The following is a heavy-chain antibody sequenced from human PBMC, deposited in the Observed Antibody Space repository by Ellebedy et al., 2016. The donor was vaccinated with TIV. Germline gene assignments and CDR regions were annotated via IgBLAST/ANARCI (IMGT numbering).Heavy chain of an antibody. CDR2: IILILGIA. Sequence: AASVKVSCKASGGTFNNSAISWVRQAPGQGLQWLGRIILILGIANYAQTFQCRLTITADKSTRTVYMELSSLTSEDTAVYYGARDAIQFLEWVYKYAMDVWGQGTTVTVSS. CDR1: GGTFNNSA. J-gene: IGHJ6*02. D-gene: IGHD3-3*01. V-gene: IGHV1-69*04. CDR3: ARDAIQFLEWVYKYAMDV.